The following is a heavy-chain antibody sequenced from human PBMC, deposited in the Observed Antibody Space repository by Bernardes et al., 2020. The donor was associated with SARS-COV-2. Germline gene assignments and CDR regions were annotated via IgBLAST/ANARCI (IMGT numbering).Heavy chain of an antibody. CDR1: GFTFSSSG. Sequence: VGSLRLSCAASGFTFSSSGMHWVRQAPGPGLEWVAVIWYDGSNKYYADSVKGRFTISRDNSKNTLYLQMNSLRAEDTAVYYCARVASYYYGMDVWGQGTTVTGS. V-gene: IGHV3-33*01. CDR3: ARVASYYYGMDV. CDR2: IWYDGSNK. J-gene: IGHJ6*02.